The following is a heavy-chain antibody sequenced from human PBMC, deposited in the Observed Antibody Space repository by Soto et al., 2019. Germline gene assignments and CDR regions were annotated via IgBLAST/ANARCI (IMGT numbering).Heavy chain of an antibody. V-gene: IGHV4-39*01. D-gene: IGHD2-21*02. CDR3: ARQRTSVVTKAYFDV. CDR2: IYYSGRT. J-gene: IGHJ4*02. CDR1: GDSINSRSYY. Sequence: SETLSLTCTVTGDSINSRSYYWGWIRQPPGKGLEWIGSIYYSGRTYNNPSLRSRVSMSIDTSKDQFSLKLKSVTAADTALYFCARQRTSVVTKAYFDVLGPGSLVTGSS.